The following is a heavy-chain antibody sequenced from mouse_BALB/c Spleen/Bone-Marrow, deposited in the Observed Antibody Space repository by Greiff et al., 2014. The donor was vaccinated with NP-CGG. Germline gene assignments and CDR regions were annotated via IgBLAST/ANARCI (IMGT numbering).Heavy chain of an antibody. CDR2: FDPYNGGT. J-gene: IGHJ4*01. V-gene: IGHV1S135*01. CDR1: GYAFTNYN. CDR3: ARSFAMDY. Sequence: LVESGPELVKPGASVKVSCKASGYAFTNYNMYWVKQSHGKSLEWIGYFDPYNGGTSYNQKLKGKATLTVDKSSSTAYMHLNSLTSEDSAVYYCARSFAMDYWGQGTSVTVSS.